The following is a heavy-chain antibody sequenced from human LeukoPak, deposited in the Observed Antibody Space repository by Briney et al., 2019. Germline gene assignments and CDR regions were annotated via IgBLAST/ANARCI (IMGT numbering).Heavy chain of an antibody. V-gene: IGHV1-69*06. CDR3: AREGEYYSESGNLVDASDI. CDR2: IAPISGTP. J-gene: IGHJ3*02. Sequence: GSSVKVSCKASGGTFTHYVISWVRQAPGQGLEWMGGIAPISGTPMYAQRFQGRVSITADTSTDTAYMEMSSLTSEDTAVYYCAREGEYYSESGNLVDASDIWGQGTMVTVSS. CDR1: GGTFTHYV. D-gene: IGHD3-10*01.